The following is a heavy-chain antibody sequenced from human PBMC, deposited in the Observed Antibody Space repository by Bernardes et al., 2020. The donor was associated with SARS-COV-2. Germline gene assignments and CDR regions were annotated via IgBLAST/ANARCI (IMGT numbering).Heavy chain of an antibody. CDR3: ARDGAYYDILTGYYPTDYYYYGMDV. D-gene: IGHD3-9*01. CDR2: ISYDGSNK. V-gene: IGHV3-30-3*01. J-gene: IGHJ6*02. CDR1: GFTFSSYA. Sequence: GGSLRLSCAASGFTFSSYAMHWVRQAPGKGLEWVAVISYDGSNKYYADSVKGRFTISRDNSKNTLYLQMNSLRAEDTAVYYCARDGAYYDILTGYYPTDYYYYGMDVWGQGTTVTVSS.